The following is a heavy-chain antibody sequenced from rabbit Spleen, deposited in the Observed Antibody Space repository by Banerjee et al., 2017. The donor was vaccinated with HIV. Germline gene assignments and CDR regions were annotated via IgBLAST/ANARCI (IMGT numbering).Heavy chain of an antibody. CDR3: ATNHYTGDFNL. J-gene: IGHJ4*01. Sequence: QEQLVESGGGLVKPEGSLTLTCTASGFSFSSSDYMCWVRQAPGKGLEWIGCRNSGADADTAYARWAKGRFTISKTSSTTVTLQMTSLAAADTATYFCATNHYTGDFNLWGPGTLVTVS. CDR1: GFSFSSSDY. CDR2: RNSGADADT. V-gene: IGHV1S45*01. D-gene: IGHD4-1*01.